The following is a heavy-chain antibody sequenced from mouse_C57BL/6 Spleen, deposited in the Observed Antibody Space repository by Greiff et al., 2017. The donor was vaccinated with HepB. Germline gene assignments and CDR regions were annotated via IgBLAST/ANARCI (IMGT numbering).Heavy chain of an antibody. D-gene: IGHD2-4*01. CDR3: ARDGDDYTWFAY. CDR1: GYTFTEYS. J-gene: IGHJ3*01. Sequence: VQLQQSGAELVKPGASVKLSCKASGYTFTEYSIHWVKQRSGQGLEWIGCFYPGSGSIKYNERFKDKATLTADKSSSTVYMEISRLTSENSAVYFCARDGDDYTWFAYWGQGTMVTVSA. V-gene: IGHV1-62-2*01. CDR2: FYPGSGSI.